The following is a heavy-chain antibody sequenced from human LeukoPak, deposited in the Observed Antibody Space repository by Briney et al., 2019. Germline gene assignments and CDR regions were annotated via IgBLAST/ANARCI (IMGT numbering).Heavy chain of an antibody. CDR1: GYTFTSYY. V-gene: IGHV1-46*01. D-gene: IGHD3-22*01. J-gene: IGHJ4*02. CDR2: INPSGGST. Sequence: ASVKVSCKASGYTFTSYYMHWVRQAPGQGLEWMGIINPSGGSTSYAQKFQGRVTMTTDTSTSTAYMELRSLRSDDTAVYYCARDPSVDYDSSGYFRYWGQGTLVTVSS. CDR3: ARDPSVDYDSSGYFRY.